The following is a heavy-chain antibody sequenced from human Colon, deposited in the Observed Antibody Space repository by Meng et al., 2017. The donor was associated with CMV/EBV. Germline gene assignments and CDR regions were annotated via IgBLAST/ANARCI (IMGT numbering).Heavy chain of an antibody. CDR2: IHYSGNT. Sequence: SETLSLTCTVSGGSISSSSLYWGWIRQSPGRGLEWIGSIHYSGNTYRNPSLMSRVSMSVDTSKNQFSLNLSSVTAADTSIYYCARPSDNGWYYFDSWGQGTLVTAPQ. CDR3: ARPSDNGWYYFDS. CDR1: GGSISSSSLY. V-gene: IGHV4-39*01. D-gene: IGHD6-19*01. J-gene: IGHJ4*02.